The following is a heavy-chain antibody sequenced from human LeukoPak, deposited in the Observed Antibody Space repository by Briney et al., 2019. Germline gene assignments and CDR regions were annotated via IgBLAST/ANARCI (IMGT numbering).Heavy chain of an antibody. CDR1: GYSFTSYW. CDR3: ARHQLGLFDY. Sequence: GESLKISCKGSGYSFTSYWIGWVRQMPGKGLEWMGIIYPGDSDTRYNPSFQGQVTISVDKSVTTAYLQWSSLRASDSAIYNCARHQLGLFDYWGQGTLVTVSS. V-gene: IGHV5-51*01. J-gene: IGHJ4*02. D-gene: IGHD7-27*01. CDR2: IYPGDSDT.